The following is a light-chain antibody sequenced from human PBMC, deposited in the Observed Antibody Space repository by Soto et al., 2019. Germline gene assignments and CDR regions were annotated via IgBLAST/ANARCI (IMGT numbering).Light chain of an antibody. Sequence: DIQMTQSPSTLSASVGDRVTITCRASQNINTLLAWYQQKPGKAPQLLIYDASNLESGVPSRFSGSGSGREFTLTISSLQSEDFAIYSCHQYNSWPWTFGQGTKVDIK. CDR3: HQYNSWPWT. V-gene: IGKV1-5*01. CDR1: QNINTL. J-gene: IGKJ1*01. CDR2: DAS.